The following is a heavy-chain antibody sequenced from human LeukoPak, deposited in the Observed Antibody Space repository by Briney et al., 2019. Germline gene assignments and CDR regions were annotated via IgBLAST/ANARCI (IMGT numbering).Heavy chain of an antibody. J-gene: IGHJ4*02. CDR3: ARVKKLMPEFEF. D-gene: IGHD2-2*01. CDR1: GYTFVDYY. V-gene: IGHV1-2*02. Sequence: ASVKVSCKSSGYTFVDYYIHWVRQAPGQGLEWMGWINPNSGATKYAQKFQGRVSMTRDTSINTAYMDLTNLRSDDTAIFYCARVKKLMPEFEFWGQGTLVTVSS. CDR2: INPNSGAT.